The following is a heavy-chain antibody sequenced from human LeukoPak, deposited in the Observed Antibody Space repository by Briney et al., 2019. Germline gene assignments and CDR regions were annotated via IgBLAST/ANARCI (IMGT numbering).Heavy chain of an antibody. CDR3: AKGGSGSYLYYFDL. Sequence: GGCLRLSCAASVFTFSNYAMTWVRQAPGKELEWVSTISYTGGSTYYAESVKGRFTISRDNSKNILSLQMNSLRAEDTAVYYCAKGGSGSYLYYFDLWGQGTLVTVSS. D-gene: IGHD3-10*01. J-gene: IGHJ4*02. V-gene: IGHV3-23*01. CDR2: ISYTGGST. CDR1: VFTFSNYA.